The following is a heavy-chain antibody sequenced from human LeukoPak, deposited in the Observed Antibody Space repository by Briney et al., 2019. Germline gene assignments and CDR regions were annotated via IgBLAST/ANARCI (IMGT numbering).Heavy chain of an antibody. D-gene: IGHD3-10*01. J-gene: IGHJ4*02. CDR1: GFTFSTYG. Sequence: PGGSLRLSCAASGFTFSTYGMHWVRQAPGKGLEWVAFIRYDGSNKYYADSVKGRFTISRDNSKKTLYLQMHSLRAEDTAVYYCAKASVWTMVRVVSYFDDWGQGIQVTVSS. CDR3: AKASVWTMVRVVSYFDD. CDR2: IRYDGSNK. V-gene: IGHV3-30*02.